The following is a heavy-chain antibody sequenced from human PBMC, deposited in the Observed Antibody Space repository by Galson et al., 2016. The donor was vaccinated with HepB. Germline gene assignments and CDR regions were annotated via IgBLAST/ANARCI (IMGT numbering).Heavy chain of an antibody. J-gene: IGHJ4*02. CDR3: AKGRTGPTGPVEY. Sequence: SLRLSCAASGFTFNTYAMRWVRQAPGKGLEWVSTLSASGGATYYSDAVKGRFTISTENTKNTPYLQMNSLRDEDTAVYYCAKGRTGPTGPVEYWGQGTLVTVSS. CDR1: GFTFNTYA. V-gene: IGHV3-23*01. D-gene: IGHD1-1*01. CDR2: LSASGGAT.